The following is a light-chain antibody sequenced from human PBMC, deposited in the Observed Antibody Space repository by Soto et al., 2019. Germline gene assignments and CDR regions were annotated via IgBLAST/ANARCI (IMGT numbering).Light chain of an antibody. Sequence: QSALTQPPSASGSPGQSVTISCTGTSSDVGGYNYVSWYQQHPGKAPKLMIYEVSKRPSGVPDRFSGSKSGNTASLTVSGLQAEDEADYYCSSYAGSSSFVFGGGTQLTVL. J-gene: IGLJ2*01. CDR1: SSDVGGYNY. CDR3: SSYAGSSSFV. V-gene: IGLV2-8*01. CDR2: EVS.